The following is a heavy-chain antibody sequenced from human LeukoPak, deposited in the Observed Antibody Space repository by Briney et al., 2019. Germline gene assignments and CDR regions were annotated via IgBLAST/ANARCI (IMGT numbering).Heavy chain of an antibody. CDR2: IWHDGSHK. Sequence: GGSLRLSCAASGFAFNTYAMHWVRQAPGQGLEWVALIWHDGSHKFHSNAVRRQFNISRDKSKNTVSLQINTPRPEDTAVYYCAREILGSGSYPAFWGQGTLVTVSS. J-gene: IGHJ4*02. D-gene: IGHD3-10*01. CDR1: GFAFNTYA. V-gene: IGHV3-33*01. CDR3: AREILGSGSYPAF.